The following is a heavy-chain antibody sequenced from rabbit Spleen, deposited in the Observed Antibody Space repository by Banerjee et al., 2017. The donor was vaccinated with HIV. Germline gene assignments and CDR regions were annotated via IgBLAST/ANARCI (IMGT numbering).Heavy chain of an antibody. J-gene: IGHJ2*01. CDR2: IDTGSSGFT. CDR3: ARGSGDVGWGYLI. D-gene: IGHD2-1*01. CDR1: GFSFSNKVV. Sequence: QEQVLESGGGLVKPEGSLKLSCTASGFSFSNKVVMCWVRQAPGKGLEWIACIDTGSSGFTYFATWAKGRFTISKTSSTTVTLQMTSLTVADTATYFCARGSGDVGWGYLIWGPGTLVTVS. V-gene: IGHV1S45*01.